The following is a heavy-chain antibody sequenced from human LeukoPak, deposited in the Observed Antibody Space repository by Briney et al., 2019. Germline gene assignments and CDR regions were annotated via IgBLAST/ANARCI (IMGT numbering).Heavy chain of an antibody. CDR1: GFTFSSYA. J-gene: IGHJ4*02. CDR2: ISGSGGST. D-gene: IGHD3-10*01. V-gene: IGHV3-23*01. Sequence: GGSLRLSCAASGFTFSSYAMSWVRQAPGKGLEWVSAISGSGGSTYYADSVKGRFTISRDNAKNSLYLQMNSLRAEDTAVYYCAGGVLLWFGEPPFDYWGQGTLVTVSS. CDR3: AGGVLLWFGEPPFDY.